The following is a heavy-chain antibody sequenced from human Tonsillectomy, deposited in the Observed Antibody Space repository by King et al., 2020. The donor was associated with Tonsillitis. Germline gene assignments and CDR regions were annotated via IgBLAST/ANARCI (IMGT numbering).Heavy chain of an antibody. V-gene: IGHV3-66*01. D-gene: IGHD5-18*01. CDR3: ARMRNFGYSDF. Sequence: VQLVESGGGLVQPGGSLRLSCVVSGFTVSTNYMNWVRQAPGKGLEWVSVIYSGGTTYYAESVKGRFTVSRDNFKNTLHLQMNSLRAEDTALYYCARMRNFGYSDFWGQGTLVTVSS. J-gene: IGHJ4*02. CDR1: GFTVSTNY. CDR2: IYSGGTT.